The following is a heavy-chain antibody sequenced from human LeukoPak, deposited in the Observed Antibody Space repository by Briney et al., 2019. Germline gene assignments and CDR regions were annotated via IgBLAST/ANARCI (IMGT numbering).Heavy chain of an antibody. CDR1: GYSINSGYC. Sequence: SETLSLSCAVSGYSINSGYCWGWIRQPPGKGLEWIGGIDHSGNTHYNPSLKNRVTISADTSKNEFSLKLSSVTATDTAVYYCARVPHSVEGSMKAMFIHYLDYWGQGSLVTVSS. J-gene: IGHJ4*02. CDR3: ARVPHSVEGSMKAMFIHYLDY. D-gene: IGHD3-22*01. V-gene: IGHV4-38-2*01. CDR2: IDHSGNT.